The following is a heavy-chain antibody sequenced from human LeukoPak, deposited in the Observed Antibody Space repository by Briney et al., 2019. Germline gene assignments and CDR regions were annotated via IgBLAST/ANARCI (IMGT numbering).Heavy chain of an antibody. J-gene: IGHJ4*02. CDR1: GGSISSSSYY. V-gene: IGHV4-39*01. Sequence: PSETLSLTCTVSGGSISSSSYYWGWIRQPPGKGLEWIGSIYYSGSTYYNPSLKSRVTISVDTSKNQFSLKLSSVTAADTAVYYCASRYCSSTSCQRRSFDYWGQGTLDTVSS. D-gene: IGHD2-2*01. CDR2: IYYSGST. CDR3: ASRYCSSTSCQRRSFDY.